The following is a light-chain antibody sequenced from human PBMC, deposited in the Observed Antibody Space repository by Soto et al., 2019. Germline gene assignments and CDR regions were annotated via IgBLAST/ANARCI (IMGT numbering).Light chain of an antibody. CDR3: MQALQTPGT. V-gene: IGKV1-5*03. Sequence: DIHMTQSPSTLSTSVGDRVTITCRASQNINSWLAWYQQKPGKAPKLLIYLGSNRSSGVPDRFSGSGSGTDFTLKISRVEAEDVGVYYCMQALQTPGTFGQGTRLEIK. CDR1: QNINSW. J-gene: IGKJ5*01. CDR2: LGS.